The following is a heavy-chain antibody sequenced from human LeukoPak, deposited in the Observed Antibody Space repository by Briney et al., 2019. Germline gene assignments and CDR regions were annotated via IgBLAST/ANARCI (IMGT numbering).Heavy chain of an antibody. CDR3: ARGSQLLWFGELFDY. D-gene: IGHD3-10*01. Sequence: PSETLSLTCAVYGGSFSGYYWSWIRQPPGKGLEWIGEINHSKNTNYNPSLKSRVTISVDTSKNQFSLKLSSVTAADTAVYYCARGSQLLWFGELFDYWGQGTLVTVSS. CDR2: INHSKNT. CDR1: GGSFSGYY. J-gene: IGHJ4*02. V-gene: IGHV4-34*01.